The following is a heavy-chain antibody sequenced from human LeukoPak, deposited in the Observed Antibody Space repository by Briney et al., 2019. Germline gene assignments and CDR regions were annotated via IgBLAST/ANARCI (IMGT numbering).Heavy chain of an antibody. V-gene: IGHV4-59*02. J-gene: IGHJ5*02. CDR1: GSSVSTYF. CDR2: SHHSGTT. D-gene: IGHD1-14*01. CDR3: ARTLNHGSADP. Sequence: SETLSLTCTVSGSSVSTYFWSWFRQPPGRGLEWIAYSHHSGTTRYNPSLMSRVTISLDTSKNQISLKLTSLTAADTAIYYCARTLNHGSADPWGQGTLVTVSS.